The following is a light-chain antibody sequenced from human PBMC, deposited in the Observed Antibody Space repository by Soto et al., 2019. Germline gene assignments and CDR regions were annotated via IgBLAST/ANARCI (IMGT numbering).Light chain of an antibody. V-gene: IGKV3-11*01. CDR1: QSVITY. CDR2: DAS. CDR3: QQRRNWPPT. Sequence: EIVLTQSPATLSLSPGERATLSCRASQSVITYLAWYQQTLGQSPRLLIYDASKRATGIPARFSGSGSGTDFPLTISSLEPEDVEVYYCQQRRNWPPTFGGGTQVEIK. J-gene: IGKJ4*01.